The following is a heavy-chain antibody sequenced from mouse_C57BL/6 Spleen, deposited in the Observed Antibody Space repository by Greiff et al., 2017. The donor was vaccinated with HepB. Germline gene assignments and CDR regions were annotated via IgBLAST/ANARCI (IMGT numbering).Heavy chain of an antibody. Sequence: DVMLVESGGGLVKPGGSLKLSCAASGFTFSSYAMSWVRQTPEKRLEWVATISDGGSYTYYPDNVKGRFTISRDNAKNNLYLQMSHLKSEDTAMYYCARESGTKAMDYWGQGTSVTVSS. CDR2: ISDGGSYT. D-gene: IGHD3-3*01. J-gene: IGHJ4*01. V-gene: IGHV5-4*01. CDR3: ARESGTKAMDY. CDR1: GFTFSSYA.